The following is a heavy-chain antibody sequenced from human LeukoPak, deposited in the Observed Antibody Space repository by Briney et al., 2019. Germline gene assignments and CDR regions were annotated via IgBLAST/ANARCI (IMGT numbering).Heavy chain of an antibody. Sequence: SETLSLTCAVYGGSFSGYYWSWIRQPPGKGLEWIGEINHSGSTNYNPSLKSRVTISVDTSKNQFSLKLSSVTAADTAVYYCARPRRYSSSWYGPFDYWGQGTLVTVSS. CDR2: INHSGST. CDR1: GGSFSGYY. CDR3: ARPRRYSSSWYGPFDY. D-gene: IGHD6-13*01. J-gene: IGHJ4*02. V-gene: IGHV4-34*01.